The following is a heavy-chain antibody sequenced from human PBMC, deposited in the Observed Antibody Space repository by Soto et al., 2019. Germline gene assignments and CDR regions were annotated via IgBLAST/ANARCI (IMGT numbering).Heavy chain of an antibody. V-gene: IGHV4-30-4*01. CDR2: IYYSGST. D-gene: IGHD5-12*01. Sequence: PSETLSLTCTVSGGSISSGDYYWSWIRQPPGKGLEWIGYIYYSGSTYHNPSLKSRVTISVDTSKNQFSLKLSSVTAADTAVYYCAREVTGRYSANKGMDVLGQLTTVTVSS. CDR1: GGSISSGDYY. J-gene: IGHJ6*02. CDR3: AREVTGRYSANKGMDV.